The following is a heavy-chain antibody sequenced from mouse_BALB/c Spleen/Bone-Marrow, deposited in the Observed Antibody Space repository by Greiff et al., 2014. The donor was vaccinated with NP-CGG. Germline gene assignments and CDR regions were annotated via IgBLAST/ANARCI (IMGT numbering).Heavy chain of an antibody. J-gene: IGHJ2*01. CDR1: GDSITRGY. V-gene: IGHV3-8*02. CDR3: ATGYYFDY. D-gene: IGHD4-1*01. CDR2: ITYSANT. Sequence: EVKLMESGPSLVKSSQTLSLTCSVTGDSITRGYWNWIRKFPGNKLEYMGYITYSANTYYNPSLKSRLSITRDTSKNQYYLQLNSVTTEDSATYYCATGYYFDYWGQGTTLTVSS.